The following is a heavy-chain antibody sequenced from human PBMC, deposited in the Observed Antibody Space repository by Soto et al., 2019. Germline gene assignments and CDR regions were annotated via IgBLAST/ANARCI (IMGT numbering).Heavy chain of an antibody. J-gene: IGHJ4*02. Sequence: VGSLRLPCAASGFTFRNYGMHWVRQAPGKGLEWAAVISYDGSNKYYADSVKGRFTISRDNSKNTLYLQMNSLRAEDTAVYYCAKSNSGSYYGPFDYWGQGTLVTVSS. CDR1: GFTFRNYG. V-gene: IGHV3-30*18. D-gene: IGHD1-26*01. CDR3: AKSNSGSYYGPFDY. CDR2: ISYDGSNK.